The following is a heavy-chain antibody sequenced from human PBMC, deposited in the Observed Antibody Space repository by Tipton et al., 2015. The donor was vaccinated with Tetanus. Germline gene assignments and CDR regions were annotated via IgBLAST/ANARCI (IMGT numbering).Heavy chain of an antibody. CDR2: IYYSGST. V-gene: IGHV4-59*01. J-gene: IGHJ2*01. CDR3: VRRGENWFFDL. D-gene: IGHD2-21*01. Sequence: TLSLTCTVSGGSISSYYWSWIRQPPGKGLEWIGYIYYSGSTNYNPSLKSRVTISVDTSKNQFSLKLSSVTAADTAVYYCVRRGENWFFDLWGRGTLVTVSS. CDR1: GGSISSYY.